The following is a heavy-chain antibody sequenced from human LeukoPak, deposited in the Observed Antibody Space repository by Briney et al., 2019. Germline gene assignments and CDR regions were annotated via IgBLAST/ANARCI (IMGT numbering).Heavy chain of an antibody. V-gene: IGHV4-38-2*01. CDR3: ARHKEFAFDY. CDR2: IYHSGST. J-gene: IGHJ4*02. Sequence: KPSETLSLTCAVSGYSISSGYYWGWVPQPPGKGLEWIGSIYHSGSTYYNPSLKSRVTISVDTSKNQFSLKLSSVTAADTAVYYCARHKEFAFDYWGQGTLVTVSS. CDR1: GYSISSGYY.